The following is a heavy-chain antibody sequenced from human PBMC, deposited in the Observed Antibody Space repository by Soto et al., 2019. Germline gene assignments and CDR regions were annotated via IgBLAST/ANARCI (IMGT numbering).Heavy chain of an antibody. CDR2: IFSSGST. CDR3: AREGYYSVYNFAQAIQLWSMDV. D-gene: IGHD5-12*01. J-gene: IGHJ4*02. Sequence: TWETLSLTCTVSGGSINTFYWSWVRQPAGKGLEWIGRIFSSGSTSFNPSLESRVAMSVDTSKNHLSLNLSSVTAADMAVYYCAREGYYSVYNFAQAIQLWSMDVWGQGALVTVSS. V-gene: IGHV4-4*07. CDR1: GGSINTFY.